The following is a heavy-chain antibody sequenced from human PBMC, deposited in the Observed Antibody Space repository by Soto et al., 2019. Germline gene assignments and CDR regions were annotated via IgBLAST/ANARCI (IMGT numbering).Heavy chain of an antibody. CDR2: IFYLGSS. J-gene: IGHJ5*02. D-gene: IGHD3-3*02. Sequence: SETLSLTCTVSGDSIISSDFYWGWVRQPPGKGLEWIGSIFYLGSSYYNPSLKSRVTMSVDTSKNQSSLRLRSVTAADTALYFCARQSLALRKNNWFDPWGQGIMVTVS. V-gene: IGHV4-39*01. CDR1: GDSIISSDFY. CDR3: ARQSLALRKNNWFDP.